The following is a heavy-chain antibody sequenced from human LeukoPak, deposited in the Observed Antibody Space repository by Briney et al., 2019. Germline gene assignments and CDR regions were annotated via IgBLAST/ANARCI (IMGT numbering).Heavy chain of an antibody. Sequence: SQTLSLTCAISGASVSSNSATWDWIRQSPSGALKCLGRTYHRSRWYHDYAVSVKSRIAINAETSKNQFSLQLTSVIAEDTAVYFCAYSSSLMPDTYNIWGQGTMVIVSS. J-gene: IGHJ3*02. V-gene: IGHV6-1*01. CDR2: TYHRSRWYH. CDR3: AYSSSLMPDTYNI. D-gene: IGHD6-13*01. CDR1: GASVSSNSAT.